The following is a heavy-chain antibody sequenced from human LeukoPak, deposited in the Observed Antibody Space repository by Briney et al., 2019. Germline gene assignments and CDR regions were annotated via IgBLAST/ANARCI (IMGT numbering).Heavy chain of an antibody. CDR1: GYTFTSYA. Sequence: ASVKVSCKASGYTFTSYAMNWVRQAPGQGLEWMGWINTNTGNPTYAQGFTGRFVFSLDTSVSTAYLQISSLKAEDTAVYYCAREVTRSSSYWFDPWGQGTLVTVSS. V-gene: IGHV7-4-1*02. CDR2: INTNTGNP. J-gene: IGHJ5*02. CDR3: AREVTRSSSYWFDP. D-gene: IGHD6-13*01.